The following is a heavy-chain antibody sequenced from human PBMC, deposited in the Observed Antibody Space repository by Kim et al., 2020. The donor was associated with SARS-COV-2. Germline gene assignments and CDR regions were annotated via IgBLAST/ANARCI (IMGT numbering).Heavy chain of an antibody. V-gene: IGHV5-10-1*01. CDR2: IDPSDSYV. CDR1: GYSFTNFW. CDR3: ARHDPAASGMDV. J-gene: IGHJ6*02. Sequence: GESLKISCKGSGYSFTNFWITWVRQMPGKGLEWMGRIDPSDSYVKYSPSFQGHVTISADKSISTASLQWSSLKASATAIYYCARHDPAASGMDVWGQGTTVTVSS. D-gene: IGHD2-15*01.